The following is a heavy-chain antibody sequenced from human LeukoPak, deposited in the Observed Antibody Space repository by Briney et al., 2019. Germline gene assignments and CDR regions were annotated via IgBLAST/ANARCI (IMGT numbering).Heavy chain of an antibody. CDR1: GFTFSGYA. D-gene: IGHD2-2*01. J-gene: IGHJ4*02. Sequence: PGGSLRLSCAASGFTFSGYAMSWVRQAPGKGLEWVSAISGSGDSTYYADSVKGRFTISRDNSKNTLYLQMNSLRAEDTAVYYCAKESDIEVVPAAIEYFDYWGQGTLVTVSS. V-gene: IGHV3-23*01. CDR3: AKESDIEVVPAAIEYFDY. CDR2: ISGSGDST.